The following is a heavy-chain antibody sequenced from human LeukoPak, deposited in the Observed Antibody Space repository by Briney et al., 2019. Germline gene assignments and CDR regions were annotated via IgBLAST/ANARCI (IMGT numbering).Heavy chain of an antibody. V-gene: IGHV3-21*01. CDR1: GFTFSSYT. CDR3: ARDYVFDY. Sequence: NPGGSLRLSCIASGFTFSSYTMSWVRQAPGKGLEWVSGIRSSSSYIYYADSVKGRFTISRDNAKNSLYLQMNSLRAEDTAVYYCARDYVFDYWGQGTLVTVSS. D-gene: IGHD3-16*01. J-gene: IGHJ4*02. CDR2: IRSSSSYI.